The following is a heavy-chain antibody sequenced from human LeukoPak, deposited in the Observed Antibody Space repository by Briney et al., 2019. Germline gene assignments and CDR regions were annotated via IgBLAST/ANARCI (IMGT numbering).Heavy chain of an antibody. CDR1: GFTFSNAW. Sequence: GGSLRLSCAASGFTFSNAWMSWVRQAPGKGLEWVGRIKSKTDGGTTDYAAPVKGRFTISRDDSKNTLYLQMNSLKTEDTAVYYCTTDRQYGYDLYYMDVWGKGTTVTISS. J-gene: IGHJ6*03. V-gene: IGHV3-15*01. CDR3: TTDRQYGYDLYYMDV. CDR2: IKSKTDGGTT. D-gene: IGHD5-12*01.